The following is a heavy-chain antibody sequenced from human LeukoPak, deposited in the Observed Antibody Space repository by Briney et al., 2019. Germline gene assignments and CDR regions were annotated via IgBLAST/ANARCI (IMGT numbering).Heavy chain of an antibody. D-gene: IGHD4-17*01. V-gene: IGHV3-23*01. CDR3: AKYHYGDLSYYYYYGMDV. Sequence: GGSLRLSCAASGFTFSSYAMSWVRQAPGKGLEWVSAISGSGGSTYYADSVKGRFTISRDNSKNTLYLQMNSLRAKDTAVYYCAKYHYGDLSYYYYYGMDVWGKGTTVTVSS. CDR2: ISGSGGST. CDR1: GFTFSSYA. J-gene: IGHJ6*04.